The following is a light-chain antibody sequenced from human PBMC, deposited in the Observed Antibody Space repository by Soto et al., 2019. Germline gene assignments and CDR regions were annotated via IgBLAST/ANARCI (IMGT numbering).Light chain of an antibody. Sequence: EIVLTQSPGTLSLSPGERATLSCRASQSGSSTYLAWYQQRPGQAPRLLIYGASSRATGIPDRFSGSGSGTDFTLTISRLEPEDFAVYYCHQYSSSTKTFGQGTKVDIK. CDR1: QSGSSTY. CDR3: HQYSSSTKT. J-gene: IGKJ1*01. V-gene: IGKV3-20*01. CDR2: GAS.